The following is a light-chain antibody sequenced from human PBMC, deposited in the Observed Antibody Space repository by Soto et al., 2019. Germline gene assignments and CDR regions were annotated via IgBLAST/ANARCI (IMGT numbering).Light chain of an antibody. CDR1: QSVSSN. CDR2: DAS. V-gene: IGKV3-15*01. CDR3: QQANSFPIT. Sequence: EIVMTQSPATLSVSPGERATLSCRASQSVSSNLAWYQQIPGQAPRLLIFDASTRATGIPARFSGSGSGTEFTLTISSLQSEDCAIYFCQQANSFPITFGQGTRLEIK. J-gene: IGKJ5*01.